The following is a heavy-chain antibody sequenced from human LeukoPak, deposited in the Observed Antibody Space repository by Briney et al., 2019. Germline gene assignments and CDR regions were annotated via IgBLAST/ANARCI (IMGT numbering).Heavy chain of an antibody. D-gene: IGHD2-2*02. CDR3: ARVYCSSTSCYIFDY. Sequence: ASVKVSCKGYGYTFINHDIDWVRQATGQGLEWMGWMNPNSGNTGYAQKFQGRVTITRNTSISTAYMELSSLRSEDTAVYYCARVYCSSTSCYIFDYWGQGTLVTVSS. J-gene: IGHJ4*02. V-gene: IGHV1-8*03. CDR1: GYTFINHD. CDR2: MNPNSGNT.